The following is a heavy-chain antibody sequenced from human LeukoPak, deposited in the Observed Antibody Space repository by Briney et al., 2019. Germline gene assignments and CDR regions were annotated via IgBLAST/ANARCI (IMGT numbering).Heavy chain of an antibody. Sequence: SGGSLRLSCAASGFTFSSYAMSWVRQAPGKGLEWVSAISGSGGSTYYADSVKGRFTISRDNSKNTLYLQMNSLRAEDTAVYYCAKVKPYCSSTSCYHPMRRGWFDPWGQGTLVTVSS. V-gene: IGHV3-23*01. J-gene: IGHJ5*02. CDR2: ISGSGGST. CDR1: GFTFSSYA. CDR3: AKVKPYCSSTSCYHPMRRGWFDP. D-gene: IGHD2-2*01.